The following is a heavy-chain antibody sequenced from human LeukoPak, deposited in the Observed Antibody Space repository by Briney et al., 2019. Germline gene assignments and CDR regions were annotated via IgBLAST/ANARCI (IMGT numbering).Heavy chain of an antibody. V-gene: IGHV3-21*01. CDR3: AREEGVPAAIHGYYYYMDV. D-gene: IGHD2-2*02. J-gene: IGHJ6*03. Sequence: TAGGSLRLSCAASGFTFSSYSMNWVRQAPGKGLEWVSSISSSSSYIYYADSVKGRFTISRDNAKNSLYLQMNSLRAEDTAVYYCAREEGVPAAIHGYYYYMDVWGKGTTVTVSS. CDR2: ISSSSSYI. CDR1: GFTFSSYS.